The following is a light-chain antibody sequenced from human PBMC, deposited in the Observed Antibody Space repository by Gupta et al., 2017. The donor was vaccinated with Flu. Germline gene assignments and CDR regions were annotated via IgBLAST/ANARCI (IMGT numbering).Light chain of an antibody. CDR2: KAS. Sequence: DVRMTQSPSTLSASVGDRVTSTCRASRSIGDWLAWYQQRPGKAPKVLISKASHLESGVPSRFSGSGSGTEFTLTSSSLQPEDFATYYCQQDYDMFTFGQGTKLQI. J-gene: IGKJ2*01. V-gene: IGKV1-5*03. CDR1: RSIGDW. CDR3: QQDYDMFT.